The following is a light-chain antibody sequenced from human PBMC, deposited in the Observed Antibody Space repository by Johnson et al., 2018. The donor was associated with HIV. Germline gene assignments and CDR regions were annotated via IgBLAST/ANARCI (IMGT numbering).Light chain of an antibody. V-gene: IGLV1-51*01. CDR3: GTWDNSLNSPV. CDR1: NSNIGNNY. Sequence: TQPPSVSAAPVQKVTISCSGSNSNIGNNYVSWYQQVPGTAPKLLIYDNNKRPSGIPDRFSGSKSGTSATLGITGLQTGDEADYYCGTWDNSLNSPVFGTGTKVTVL. J-gene: IGLJ1*01. CDR2: DNN.